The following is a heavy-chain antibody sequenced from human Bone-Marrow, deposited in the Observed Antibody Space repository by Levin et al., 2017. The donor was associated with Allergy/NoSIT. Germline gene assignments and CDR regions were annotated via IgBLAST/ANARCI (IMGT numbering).Heavy chain of an antibody. V-gene: IGHV1-69*13. CDR3: ARDRRRYDFWSGYYREAFDI. Sequence: EASVKVSCKASGGTFSSYAISWVRQAPGQGLEWMGGIIPIFGTANYAQKFQGRVTITADESTSTAYMELSSLRSEDTAVYYCARDRRRYDFWSGYYREAFDIWGQGTMVTVSS. D-gene: IGHD3-3*01. CDR1: GGTFSSYA. CDR2: IIPIFGTA. J-gene: IGHJ3*02.